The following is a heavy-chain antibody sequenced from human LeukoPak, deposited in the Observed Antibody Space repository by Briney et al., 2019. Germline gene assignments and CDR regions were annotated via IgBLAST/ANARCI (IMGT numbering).Heavy chain of an antibody. Sequence: GGSLRLSCAASGFTFSSYGMHWVRQAPGKGLEWVAVISYDGSNKYYADSVKGRFTISRDNSKNTLYLQMNSLGAEDTAVYYCARNRGDPSYFDYWGQGTLVTVSS. V-gene: IGHV3-30*03. CDR1: GFTFSSYG. CDR3: ARNRGDPSYFDY. J-gene: IGHJ4*02. CDR2: ISYDGSNK. D-gene: IGHD4-17*01.